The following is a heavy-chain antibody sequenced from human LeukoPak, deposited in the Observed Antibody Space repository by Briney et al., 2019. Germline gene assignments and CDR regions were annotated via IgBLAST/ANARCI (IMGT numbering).Heavy chain of an antibody. V-gene: IGHV3-53*01. CDR3: ARVMITFGGVITRGYMDV. D-gene: IGHD3-16*02. J-gene: IGHJ6*03. CDR2: IYNRGDR. Sequence: GGSLRLSCVASGFTFTSTHMSWYRQAPGQGLEWVSVIYNRGDRNYADSVKGRFTISRYNSKNTLYLQMNSLRAEDTAVYYCARVMITFGGVITRGYMDVWGKGTTVTVSS. CDR1: GFTFTSTH.